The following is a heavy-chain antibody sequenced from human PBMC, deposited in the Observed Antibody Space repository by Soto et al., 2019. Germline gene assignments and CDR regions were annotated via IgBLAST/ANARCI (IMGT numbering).Heavy chain of an antibody. J-gene: IGHJ3*01. CDR1: GFTFGDYA. D-gene: IGHD3-22*01. V-gene: IGHV3-23*01. CDR3: AKGRRSGGYYFVEAFDV. CDR2: VSSTGTSP. Sequence: GGSLRLSCSASGFTFGDYAMSWVRQAPGKGLEWVSAVSSTGTSPYYAGSVQGRFTISRDNSKNMFYLQMNSLRAEDTAIYYCAKGRRSGGYYFVEAFDVWGQGTMVTVSS.